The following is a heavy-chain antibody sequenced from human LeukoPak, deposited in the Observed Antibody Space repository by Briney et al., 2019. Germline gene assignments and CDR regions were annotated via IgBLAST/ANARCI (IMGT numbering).Heavy chain of an antibody. Sequence: VASVKVSCKASGGTFSSYAISWVRQAPGQGLEWMGGIIPIFGTANYAQKFQGRVTITADESTSTAYMELSSLRSEDTAVYYCARGPYYDILTGSAYFDYWGQGTLLTVSS. CDR1: GGTFSSYA. CDR3: ARGPYYDILTGSAYFDY. CDR2: IIPIFGTA. D-gene: IGHD3-9*01. J-gene: IGHJ4*02. V-gene: IGHV1-69*01.